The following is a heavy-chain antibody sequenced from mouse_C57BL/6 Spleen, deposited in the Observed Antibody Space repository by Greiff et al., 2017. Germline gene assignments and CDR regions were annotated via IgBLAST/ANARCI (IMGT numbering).Heavy chain of an antibody. V-gene: IGHV14-3*01. J-gene: IGHJ4*01. Sequence: VQLQQSVAELVRPGASVKLSCTASGFHIKNTYMHWVKQRPEQGLEWIGRIDPANGNTKYAPKFQGKATITADTSSNTAYLQLSSLTSEDTAIYYCARRLGYAMDYWGQGTSVTVSS. CDR3: ARRLGYAMDY. CDR2: IDPANGNT. CDR1: GFHIKNTY.